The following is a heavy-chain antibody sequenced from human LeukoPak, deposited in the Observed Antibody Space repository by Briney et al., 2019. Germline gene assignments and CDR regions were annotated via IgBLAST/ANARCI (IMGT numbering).Heavy chain of an antibody. Sequence: GGSLRLSCAVSGFTFSSYAMNWVRQAPGKGLVWVSRINEDGSTTNHADSVKGRFTISRDNAKNTLYMQMNSLRAEDTAVYYCVRDLGGRSGHWGQGTLVTVSS. D-gene: IGHD1-26*01. J-gene: IGHJ4*02. CDR3: VRDLGGRSGH. CDR1: GFTFSSYA. CDR2: INEDGSTT. V-gene: IGHV3-74*01.